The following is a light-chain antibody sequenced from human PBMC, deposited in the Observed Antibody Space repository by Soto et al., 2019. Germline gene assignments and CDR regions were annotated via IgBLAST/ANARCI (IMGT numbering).Light chain of an antibody. Sequence: DIQMTPSPSSLSTSVGERVTITGQASQDISNSLNWYQQKPGKAPNLLIYEASKLQTGVPSRFSGGDSGTHFTFAISNLQPEDIAPYYCQQYENLPRYTFCRGTKLEIK. V-gene: IGKV1-33*01. CDR3: QQYENLPRYT. J-gene: IGKJ2*01. CDR2: EAS. CDR1: QDISNS.